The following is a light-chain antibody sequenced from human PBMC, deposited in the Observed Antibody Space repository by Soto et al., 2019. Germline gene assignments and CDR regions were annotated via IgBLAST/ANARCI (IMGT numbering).Light chain of an antibody. Sequence: VVTQPPSVSGTPGQSVTISCSGTSSNIGSNYVNWYQQLPGTAPKLLIHSNGQRPSGVPDRFSGSKSGTSASLAISGLQSHDEADYYCATWDDSLDAGVFGGGTKLTVL. V-gene: IGLV1-44*01. CDR3: ATWDDSLDAGV. CDR2: SNG. J-gene: IGLJ3*02. CDR1: SSNIGSNY.